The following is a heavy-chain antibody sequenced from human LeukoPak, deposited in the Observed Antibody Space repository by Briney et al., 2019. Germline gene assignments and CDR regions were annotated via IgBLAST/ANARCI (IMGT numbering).Heavy chain of an antibody. D-gene: IGHD6-19*01. Sequence: SETLSLTCTVSGGSISSYYWSWIRQPPGKGLEWIGYIYYSGSTYYNPSLKSRVTISVDTSKNQFSLKLSSVTAADTAVYYCARAPGYSSGWQPKSDYWGQGTLVTVSS. CDR1: GGSISSYY. J-gene: IGHJ4*02. CDR2: IYYSGST. V-gene: IGHV4-59*06. CDR3: ARAPGYSSGWQPKSDY.